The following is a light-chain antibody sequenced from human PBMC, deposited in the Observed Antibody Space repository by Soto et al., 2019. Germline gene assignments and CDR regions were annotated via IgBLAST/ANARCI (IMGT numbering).Light chain of an antibody. J-gene: IGKJ1*01. V-gene: IGKV1-39*01. Sequence: DIHMTQSPCSLSASVGDRVTITFRASESISSYVNWYQQRPGKAPKVLVYGASSLQSGVPSRFSGSGYGTDFTLTVSNLQPEDFATYYCQQSYSIPWTFGQGTKVDI. CDR1: ESISSY. CDR3: QQSYSIPWT. CDR2: GAS.